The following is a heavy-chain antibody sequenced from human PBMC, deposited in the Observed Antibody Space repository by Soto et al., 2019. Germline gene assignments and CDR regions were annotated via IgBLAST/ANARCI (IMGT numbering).Heavy chain of an antibody. CDR3: AKERTITYGMDV. Sequence: ASVKVSCKASGYTLTNYAIHWVRQAPGQRLEWMGWINTGNGNTKYSQKFQDRVTITRDTSASTAYMELSSLRSEDTAVYYCAKERTITYGMDVWGQGTTVTVSS. CDR2: INTGNGNT. D-gene: IGHD3-3*01. CDR1: GYTLTNYA. V-gene: IGHV1-3*04. J-gene: IGHJ6*02.